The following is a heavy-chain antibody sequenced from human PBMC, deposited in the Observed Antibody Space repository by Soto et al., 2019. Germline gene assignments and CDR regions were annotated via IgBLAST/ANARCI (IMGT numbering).Heavy chain of an antibody. Sequence: GGSLRLSCAASGFTFSSYAMNWVRQAPGKGLEWVSAIRGGGGSTYYADSVKGRFTISRDNSKNTLYLQMNSLGAEDTAVYYCAKTYDSSGYPSSVDYWGQGTLVTVSS. CDR3: AKTYDSSGYPSSVDY. CDR1: GFTFSSYA. J-gene: IGHJ4*02. V-gene: IGHV3-23*01. D-gene: IGHD3-22*01. CDR2: IRGGGGST.